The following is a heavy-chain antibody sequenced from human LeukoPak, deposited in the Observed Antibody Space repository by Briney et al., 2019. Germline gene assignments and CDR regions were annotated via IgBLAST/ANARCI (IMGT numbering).Heavy chain of an antibody. V-gene: IGHV4-59*01. D-gene: IGHD4-17*01. Sequence: SETLSLTCTVSGGSISSYYWSWIRQPPGKGLEWIGYIYYSGSTNYNPSLESRVTISVDTSKNQFSLKLSSVTAADTAVYYCARDYYGDFYFDYWGQGTLVTVSS. CDR1: GGSISSYY. CDR2: IYYSGST. CDR3: ARDYYGDFYFDY. J-gene: IGHJ4*02.